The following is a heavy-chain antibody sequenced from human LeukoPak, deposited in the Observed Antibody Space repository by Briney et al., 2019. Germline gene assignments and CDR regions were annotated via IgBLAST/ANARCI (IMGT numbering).Heavy chain of an antibody. CDR1: GFTFSSYA. CDR3: AKVTEMATIIDY. Sequence: PGGSLRLSCAASGFTFSSYAMSWVRQAPGKGLEWVSAISGSGGSTYYANSVKGRFTISRDNSKNTLYLQMNSLRAEDTAVYYCAKVTEMATIIDYWGQGTLVTVSS. J-gene: IGHJ4*02. CDR2: ISGSGGST. V-gene: IGHV3-23*01. D-gene: IGHD5-24*01.